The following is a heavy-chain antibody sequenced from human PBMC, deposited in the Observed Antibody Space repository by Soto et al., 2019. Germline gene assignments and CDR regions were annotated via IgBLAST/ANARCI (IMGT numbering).Heavy chain of an antibody. CDR2: IYYSGST. CDR1: GGSISSGDYY. J-gene: IGHJ5*02. D-gene: IGHD3-22*01. Sequence: PSETLSLTCTVSGGSISSGDYYWSWIRQPPGKGLEWIGYIYYSGSTFYNPSLKSRVTISVDTSKNQFSLKLSSVTAADTAVYYCARGGPSYYDSSGYYYLVRIPSNWFDPWGKGTLGTV. CDR3: ARGGPSYYDSSGYYYLVRIPSNWFDP. V-gene: IGHV4-30-4*01.